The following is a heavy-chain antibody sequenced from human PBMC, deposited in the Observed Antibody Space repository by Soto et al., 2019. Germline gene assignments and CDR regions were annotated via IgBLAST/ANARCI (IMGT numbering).Heavy chain of an antibody. CDR1: GYTFTSYD. CDR2: MNPNSGNT. D-gene: IGHD3-3*01. CDR3: ARVPIYDFWSGYDYDY. V-gene: IGHV1-8*01. J-gene: IGHJ4*02. Sequence: QVQLVQSGAEVKKPGASVKVSCKASGYTFTSYDINWVRQATGQGLEWMGWMNPNSGNTGYAQKFQFRVTMATNTPISTAYMEMSSMRSEDMGVYYCARVPIYDFWSGYDYDYWGQGTLVNVSS.